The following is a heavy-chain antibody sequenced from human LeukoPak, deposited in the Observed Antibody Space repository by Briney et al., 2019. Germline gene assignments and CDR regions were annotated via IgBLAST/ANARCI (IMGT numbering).Heavy chain of an antibody. CDR2: IYIHGNT. V-gene: IGHV3-66*01. CDR1: GFTVSRNY. CDR3: ARGDGYNFFDS. D-gene: IGHD5-24*01. Sequence: GGSLRLSSAASGFTVSRNYMSWVRQAPGKGLEWVSVIYIHGNTYYADSVRGRFTISRDNSKNTVYLQMNSLRAEDTAVYYCARGDGYNFFDSWGQGTLVTVSS. J-gene: IGHJ4*02.